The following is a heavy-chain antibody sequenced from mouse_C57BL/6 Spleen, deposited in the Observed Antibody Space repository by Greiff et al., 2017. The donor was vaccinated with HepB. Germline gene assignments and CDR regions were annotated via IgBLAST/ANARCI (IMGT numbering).Heavy chain of an antibody. V-gene: IGHV5-9-1*02. CDR3: TRDYGRGGCMDY. CDR2: ISSGGDYI. CDR1: GFTFSSYA. Sequence: DVQLVESGEGLVKPGGSLKLSCAASGFTFSSYAMSWVRQTPEKRLEWVAYISSGGDYIYYADTVKGRFTISRDNARNTLYLQMSSLKSEDTAMYYCTRDYGRGGCMDYWGQGTSVTVSS. D-gene: IGHD1-1*01. J-gene: IGHJ4*01.